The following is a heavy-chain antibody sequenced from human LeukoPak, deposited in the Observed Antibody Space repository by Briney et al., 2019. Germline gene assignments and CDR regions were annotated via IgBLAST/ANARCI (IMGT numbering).Heavy chain of an antibody. CDR1: GFTFSKYG. Sequence: PGGSLRLSCVTTGFTFSKYGMHWVRQAPGKGLEWVAVISYDGNNKYYADSVKGRFTISRDNARNTLYLQMNSLRAEDTAVYYCGGWEQIDFWGQGTLVTVSS. D-gene: IGHD1-26*01. V-gene: IGHV3-33*03. CDR3: GGWEQIDF. J-gene: IGHJ4*02. CDR2: ISYDGNNK.